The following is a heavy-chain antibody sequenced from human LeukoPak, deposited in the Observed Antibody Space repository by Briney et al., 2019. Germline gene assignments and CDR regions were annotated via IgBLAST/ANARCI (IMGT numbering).Heavy chain of an antibody. CDR3: AKYAPPITALTRFFDD. V-gene: IGHV3-23*01. CDR2: ISNSGGST. J-gene: IGHJ4*02. D-gene: IGHD3-16*01. Sequence: GGSLRLSCAASGFTFSSYVMSWVRQAPGKGLEWVSSISNSGGSTYYADSVKGRFTISRDNSKNTLYLQMNSLRAEDTAVYYCAKYAPPITALTRFFDDWGQGTLVTVSS. CDR1: GFTFSSYV.